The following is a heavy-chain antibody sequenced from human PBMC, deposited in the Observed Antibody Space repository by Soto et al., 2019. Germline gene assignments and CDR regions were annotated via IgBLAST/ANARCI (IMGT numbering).Heavy chain of an antibody. V-gene: IGHV3-7*04. D-gene: IGHD3-10*01. J-gene: IGHJ4*02. CDR3: GRATGADKEDY. CDR2: MNEYGSER. CDR1: GFIFSSYW. Sequence: EVQLVESGGGLVQPGGSLRLSCSASGFIFSSYWMSWLRQAPGKGLEWVASMNEYGSERYYVDSVKGRFTISRENAKNSLDRPMHSRRAEDTAVYYCGRATGADKEDYWGQGTLVTVSS.